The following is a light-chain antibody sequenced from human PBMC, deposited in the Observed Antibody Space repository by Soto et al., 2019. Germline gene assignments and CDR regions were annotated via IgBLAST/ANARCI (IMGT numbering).Light chain of an antibody. J-gene: IGKJ4*01. CDR1: HSVSSY. CDR2: DAS. V-gene: IGKV3-11*01. CDR3: RQRSNWPAT. Sequence: EIVLTQSPATLSLSPGDRATLSCSASHSVSSYLAWYQQKPGQDPRLLIYDASNRATGIPARCSGSGSGTDCTLNITTLEPEDFAVYYCRQRSNWPATCGGGTKVEIK.